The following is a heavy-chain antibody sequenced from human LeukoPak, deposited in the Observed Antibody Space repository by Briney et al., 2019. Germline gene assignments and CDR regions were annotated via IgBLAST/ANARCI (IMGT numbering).Heavy chain of an antibody. CDR2: IYYSGRT. CDR3: TRLLDNDSSGDPDTFDM. D-gene: IGHD3-22*01. Sequence: TDSLSLTCTVSGGSITSHYWSWIRQAPGKGLEWIGFIYYSGRTKNTPSLQSRVTISLDTSEKKFSLKLTSVTAADTAVYYCTRLLDNDSSGDPDTFDMWGQGTVVT. V-gene: IGHV4-59*08. J-gene: IGHJ3*02. CDR1: GGSITSHY.